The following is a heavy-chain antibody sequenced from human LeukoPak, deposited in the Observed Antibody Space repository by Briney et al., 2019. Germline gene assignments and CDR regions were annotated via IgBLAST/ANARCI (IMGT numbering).Heavy chain of an antibody. D-gene: IGHD3-3*01. V-gene: IGHV1-2*02. CDR3: AREGVYDFWSGYYSALDY. Sequence: ASVKVSCKASGGTFSSYAISWVRQAPGQGLEWMGWINPNSGGTNYAQKFQGRVTMTRDTSISTAYMELSRLRSDDTAVYYCAREGVYDFWSGYYSALDYWGQGTLVTVSS. CDR2: INPNSGGT. J-gene: IGHJ4*02. CDR1: GGTFSSYA.